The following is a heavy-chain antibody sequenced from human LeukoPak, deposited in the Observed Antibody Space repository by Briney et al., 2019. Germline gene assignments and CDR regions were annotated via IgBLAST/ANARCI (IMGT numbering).Heavy chain of an antibody. V-gene: IGHV3-23*01. Sequence: PGGSLRLSCAASGFTFSSYAMSWVRQAPGKGLEWVSAISGSGGSTYYADSVKGRFTISRDNSKNTLYLQMNSLRAEDTAVYYCAKDRSIRYYYCYGMDVWGQGTTVTVSS. CDR3: AKDRSIRYYYCYGMDV. CDR2: ISGSGGST. J-gene: IGHJ6*02. D-gene: IGHD6-13*01. CDR1: GFTFSSYA.